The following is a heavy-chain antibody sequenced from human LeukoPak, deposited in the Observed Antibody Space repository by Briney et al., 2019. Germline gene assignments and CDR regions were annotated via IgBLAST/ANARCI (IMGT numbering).Heavy chain of an antibody. D-gene: IGHD1-26*01. Sequence: SETLSLTCTVSGGSISSYYWSWIRQPPGKGLEWIGYIYYSGSTNYNPSLKSRVTISVDTSKNQFSLKLSSVTAADTAVYYCAREREIVGATIFDYWGQGTLVTVSS. CDR1: GGSISSYY. CDR2: IYYSGST. J-gene: IGHJ4*02. CDR3: AREREIVGATIFDY. V-gene: IGHV4-59*01.